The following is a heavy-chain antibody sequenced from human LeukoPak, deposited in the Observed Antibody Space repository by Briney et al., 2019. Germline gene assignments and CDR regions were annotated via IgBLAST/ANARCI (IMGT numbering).Heavy chain of an antibody. CDR3: AKEMSVWDYVRYFDY. CDR2: ISGSGGST. D-gene: IGHD1-7*01. V-gene: IGHV3-23*01. Sequence: GGSLRLSCAASGFTFSSYAKSWVRQAPGKGLEWVSAISGSGGSTYYAASVKGRFTISRDNSKNTLYLQMNSLRAEDTAVYYCAKEMSVWDYVRYFDYWGQGTLVTVSS. CDR1: GFTFSSYA. J-gene: IGHJ4*02.